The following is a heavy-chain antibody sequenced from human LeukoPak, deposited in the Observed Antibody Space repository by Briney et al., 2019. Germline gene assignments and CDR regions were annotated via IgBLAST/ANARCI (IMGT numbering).Heavy chain of an antibody. J-gene: IGHJ6*02. V-gene: IGHV1-8*01. CDR1: GYTFTSYD. CDR3: AKAEPYYDFWSGYTSPGYYYGMDV. D-gene: IGHD3-3*01. CDR2: MNPNSGNT. Sequence: ASVKVSCKASGYTFTSYDIKWVRQATGQGLEWKGWMNPNSGNTGYAQKFQGRVTMTRNTSISTAYMELSSLRSEDTAVYYCAKAEPYYDFWSGYTSPGYYYGMDVWGQGTTVTVSS.